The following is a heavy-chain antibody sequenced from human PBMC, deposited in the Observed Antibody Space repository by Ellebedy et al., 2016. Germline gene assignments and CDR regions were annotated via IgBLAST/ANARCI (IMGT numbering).Heavy chain of an antibody. CDR1: GASISTYW. V-gene: IGHV4-59*08. Sequence: SETLSLTCTVSGASISTYWWNWIRQPPGKGLEWIGYISNSGHTKYNPSLQSRVTISVDAPKNQFALKMTSVTATDTAVYFCARGAYAGPNWSDFWGQGALVTVSS. CDR2: ISNSGHT. J-gene: IGHJ5*01. CDR3: ARGAYAGPNWSDF. D-gene: IGHD2-21*01.